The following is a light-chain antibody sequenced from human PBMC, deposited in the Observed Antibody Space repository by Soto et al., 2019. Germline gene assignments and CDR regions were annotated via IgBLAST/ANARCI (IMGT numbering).Light chain of an antibody. CDR2: GAS. V-gene: IGKV3-20*01. J-gene: IGKJ2*01. Sequence: EIVLTQSPGTLSLSPGERATLSCRASQSVSSSYLAWYQQKPGQAPRLLIYGASSRATGIPDRFSGSGSGTDFTLTISRLEPEDFAVYYCQQDGSSPLYTFGQGTKLESK. CDR3: QQDGSSPLYT. CDR1: QSVSSSY.